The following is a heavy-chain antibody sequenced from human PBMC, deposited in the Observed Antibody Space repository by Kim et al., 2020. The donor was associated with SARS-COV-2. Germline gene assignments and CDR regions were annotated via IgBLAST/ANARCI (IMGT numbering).Heavy chain of an antibody. CDR3: ARDQRRNYYDRSGYYGDY. V-gene: IGHV3-30*04. CDR1: GFTFSNYA. D-gene: IGHD3-22*01. CDR2: ISYDGSNK. Sequence: GGSLRLSCAASGFTFSNYAMHWVRQAPGKGLELVAVISYDGSNKYYVDSVKGRFTISRDNSKNTLYLQMNSLRTADTALYYCARDQRRNYYDRSGYYGDYWGQGILVTVSS. J-gene: IGHJ4*02.